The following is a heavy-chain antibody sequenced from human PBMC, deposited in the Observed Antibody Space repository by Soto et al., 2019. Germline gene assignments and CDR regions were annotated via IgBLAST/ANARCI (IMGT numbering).Heavy chain of an antibody. CDR2: ISPDVSDV. Sequence: QVVESGGGLVPPGGSLRLSCAASGFPFTNYWMNWVRQTPGKGLMWVSRISPDVSDVGYADSVEGRFTVSRDNAKNTLYLQMHSLRAEDTAMYYCACWGHIVPVAPSDFDRWGQGTLVTVSS. J-gene: IGHJ4*02. D-gene: IGHD2-8*02. CDR3: ACWGHIVPVAPSDFDR. CDR1: GFPFTNYW. V-gene: IGHV3-74*01.